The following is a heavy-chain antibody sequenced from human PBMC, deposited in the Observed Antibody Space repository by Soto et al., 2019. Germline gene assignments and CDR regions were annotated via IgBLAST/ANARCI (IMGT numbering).Heavy chain of an antibody. J-gene: IGHJ6*03. Sequence: ASVKVSCKASGGTFSSYTISWVRQAPGQGLEWMGRIIPILGIANYAQKFQGRVTITADKSTSTAYMELSSLRSEDTAVYYCARDLSQLVGGYYYYYMDVWGKGTTVTVSS. CDR1: GGTFSSYT. CDR3: ARDLSQLVGGYYYYYMDV. CDR2: IIPILGIA. V-gene: IGHV1-69*04. D-gene: IGHD6-6*01.